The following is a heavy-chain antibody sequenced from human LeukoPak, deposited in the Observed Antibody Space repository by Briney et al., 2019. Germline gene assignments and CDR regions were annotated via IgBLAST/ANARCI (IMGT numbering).Heavy chain of an antibody. D-gene: IGHD6-13*01. CDR2: ISISSTYI. CDR1: GFTFSNYN. V-gene: IGHV3-21*06. J-gene: IGHJ4*02. CDR3: ARVSTAVSLAIDY. Sequence: PGGSLRLSCAASGFTFSNYNMNWVRQAPGKGQEWVSVISISSTYIYYADSVKGRFTISRDNAKNSLYLQMNSLRAEDTAVYYCARVSTAVSLAIDYWGQGTLVTVST.